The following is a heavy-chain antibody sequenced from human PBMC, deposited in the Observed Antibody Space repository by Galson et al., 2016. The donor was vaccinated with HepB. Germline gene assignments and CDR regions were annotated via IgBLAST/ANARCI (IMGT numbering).Heavy chain of an antibody. CDR1: NGSFRGYY. Sequence: SETLSLTCAVYNGSFRGYYWSWIRQPPGKGLEWIGEIIHTGNTNYNPSLKSRLTISVDTSKNHFSLKLSSVTAADTAVYYCARSPDFADPGGQGTLVTVSS. J-gene: IGHJ5*02. V-gene: IGHV4-34*12. D-gene: IGHD2-21*02. CDR2: IIHTGNT. CDR3: ARSPDFADP.